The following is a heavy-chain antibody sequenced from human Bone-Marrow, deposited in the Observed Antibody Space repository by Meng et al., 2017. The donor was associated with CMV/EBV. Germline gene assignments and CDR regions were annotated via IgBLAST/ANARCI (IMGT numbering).Heavy chain of an antibody. J-gene: IGHJ4*02. CDR2: IYYSGST. CDR3: ARSPVTTPTYDY. Sequence: SETLSLTCTVSGGSVSSGSYYWSWIRQPPGKGLEWIGYIYYSGSTNYNPSLKSRVTISVDTSKNQFSLKLSSVTAADTAVYYCARSPVTTPTYDYWGQGPLVTFYS. V-gene: IGHV4-61*01. D-gene: IGHD4-17*01. CDR1: GGSVSSGSYY.